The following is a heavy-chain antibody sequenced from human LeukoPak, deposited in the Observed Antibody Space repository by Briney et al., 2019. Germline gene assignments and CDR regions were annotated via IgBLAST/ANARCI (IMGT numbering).Heavy chain of an antibody. Sequence: PSETLSLTCTVSGGSISSGGYYWSWIRQHPGKGLEWIGYIYYSGSTYYNPSLKSRVTISVDTSKSQFSLKLSSVTAADTAVYYCARAIESTQEITYYDILTGYYSSYFDYWGQGTLVTVSS. D-gene: IGHD3-9*01. J-gene: IGHJ4*02. V-gene: IGHV4-31*03. CDR2: IYYSGST. CDR1: GGSISSGGYY. CDR3: ARAIESTQEITYYDILTGYYSSYFDY.